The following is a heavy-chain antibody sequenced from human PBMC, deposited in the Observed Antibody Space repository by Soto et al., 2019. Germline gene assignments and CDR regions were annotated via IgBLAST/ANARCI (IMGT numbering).Heavy chain of an antibody. Sequence: PSETLSLTCAVSGGSISSGGYSWSWIRQPPGKGLEWIGYIYHSGSTYYNPSLKSRVTISVDRSKNQFSLKLSSVPAADTAVYYCARVSTMVRNFDYWGQGTLVTVSS. V-gene: IGHV4-30-2*01. J-gene: IGHJ4*02. CDR2: IYHSGST. CDR1: GGSISSGGYS. CDR3: ARVSTMVRNFDY. D-gene: IGHD3-10*01.